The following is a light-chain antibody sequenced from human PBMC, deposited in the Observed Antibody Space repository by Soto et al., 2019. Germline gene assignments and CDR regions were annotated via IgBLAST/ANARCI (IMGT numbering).Light chain of an antibody. J-gene: IGKJ2*01. Sequence: EVVLTQSPGTLSLSPGERATLSCRASQSVSSSYLAWYQQKPGQAPRLLIYGASSRATGTPDRFSGSGSGTDFTLTISRLEPEDFEVYYCQHYGSSPYTFGQGTKLEIK. CDR1: QSVSSSY. V-gene: IGKV3-20*01. CDR2: GAS. CDR3: QHYGSSPYT.